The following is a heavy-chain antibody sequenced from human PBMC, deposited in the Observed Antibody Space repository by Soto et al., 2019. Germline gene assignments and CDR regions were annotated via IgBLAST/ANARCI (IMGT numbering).Heavy chain of an antibody. D-gene: IGHD3-16*01. CDR2: TTYDGTDK. CDR1: EFTVRSYV. J-gene: IGHJ4*02. CDR3: LRWGPTGALNV. Sequence: QVQLVQSGGGVVQPATSLRVSCAGSEFTVRSYVIHWVRQAPGKGLEWVALTTYDGTDKFYGDSVRGPFTISRDNSRNTVDLQWDSPRLEDLALSYCLRWGPTGALNVWGQGTLVCVSS. V-gene: IGHV3-30*19.